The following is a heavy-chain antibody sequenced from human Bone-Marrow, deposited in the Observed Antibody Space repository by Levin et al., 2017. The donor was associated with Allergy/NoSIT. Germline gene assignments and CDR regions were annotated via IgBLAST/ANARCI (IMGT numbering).Heavy chain of an antibody. Sequence: GGSLRLSCAVSGFTFSSYWMTWVRQAPGKGLEWVASIKLDGSEKHYVDSVEGRFTISRDNAKNSLFLQMSSLRTEDTAVYYCARDGGRREDYWGQGTLVTVAS. V-gene: IGHV3-7*01. CDR2: IKLDGSEK. CDR3: ARDGGRREDY. CDR1: GFTFSSYW. D-gene: IGHD3-16*01. J-gene: IGHJ4*02.